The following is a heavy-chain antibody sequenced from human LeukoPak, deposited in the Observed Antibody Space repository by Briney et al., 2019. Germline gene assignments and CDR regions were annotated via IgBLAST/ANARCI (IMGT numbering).Heavy chain of an antibody. CDR1: GGTFSSYA. V-gene: IGHV1-69*13. D-gene: IGHD3-3*01. CDR2: IIPIFGTA. J-gene: IGHJ5*02. CDR3: ARLTIFGVGHSNWFDP. Sequence: ASVKVSCEASGGTFSSYAISWVRQAPGQGLEWMGGIIPIFGTANYAQKFQGRVTITADESTSTAYMELSSLRSEDTAVYYCARLTIFGVGHSNWFDPWGQGTLVTVSS.